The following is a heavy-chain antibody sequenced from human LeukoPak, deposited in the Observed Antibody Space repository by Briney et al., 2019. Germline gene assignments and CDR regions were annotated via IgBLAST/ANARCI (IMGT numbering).Heavy chain of an antibody. CDR2: IHSSSGSI. CDR1: GFNFTNYN. Sequence: GGSLRLSCAASGFNFTNYNMNWVRQAPGKGLEWVSSIHSSSGSIYYADSLKGRFTISRDNAKDSLYLQMNSLRAEDTAVYYCARDLAWDAFDIWGQGTMVTVSS. J-gene: IGHJ3*02. CDR3: ARDLAWDAFDI. V-gene: IGHV3-21*01.